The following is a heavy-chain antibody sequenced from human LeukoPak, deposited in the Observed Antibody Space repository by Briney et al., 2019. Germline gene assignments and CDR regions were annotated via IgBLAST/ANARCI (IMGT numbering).Heavy chain of an antibody. CDR1: GFTVSSNY. CDR2: IYSGGST. V-gene: IGHV3-66*01. J-gene: IGHJ4*02. D-gene: IGHD5-12*01. CDR3: ARDSGYNAFDY. Sequence: PGGSLRLSCAASGFTVSSNYMSWVRRAPGKGLEWVSVIYSGGSTYYADSVKGRFTISRDNAKNSLYLQMNSLRAEDTAMYYCARDSGYNAFDYWGQGTLATVSS.